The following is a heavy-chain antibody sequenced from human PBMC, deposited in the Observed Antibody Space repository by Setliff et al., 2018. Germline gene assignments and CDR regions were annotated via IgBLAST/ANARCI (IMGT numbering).Heavy chain of an antibody. CDR3: ARGGGSSSWYDAFDI. D-gene: IGHD6-13*01. V-gene: IGHV1-2*02. J-gene: IGHJ3*02. CDR2: INPNSGGT. CDR1: GYTFTGYY. Sequence: ASVKVSCKASGYTFTGYYMHWVRQAPGQGLEWMGWINPNSGGTNYAQKLQGRVTMTRDTSISTAYMELSRLRSDDTAVYYCARGGGSSSWYDAFDIWGQGTMVTVS.